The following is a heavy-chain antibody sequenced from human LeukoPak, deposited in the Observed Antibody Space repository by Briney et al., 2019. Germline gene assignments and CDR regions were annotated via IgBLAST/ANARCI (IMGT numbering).Heavy chain of an antibody. Sequence: PSETLSLTCTVSGGSISSYYWSWIRQPPGKGLEWIGYIYYSGSTNYNPSLKSRVTISVDTSKNQFSLKLSSVTAADTAVYYCARRGWFGESPHYYMDVWGKGTTVTISS. CDR3: ARRGWFGESPHYYMDV. CDR2: IYYSGST. J-gene: IGHJ6*03. CDR1: GGSISSYY. V-gene: IGHV4-59*12. D-gene: IGHD3-10*01.